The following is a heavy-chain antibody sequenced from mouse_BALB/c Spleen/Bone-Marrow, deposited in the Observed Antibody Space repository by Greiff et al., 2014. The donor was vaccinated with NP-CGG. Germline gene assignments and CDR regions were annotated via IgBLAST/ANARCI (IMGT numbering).Heavy chain of an antibody. CDR2: IHSGGIT. J-gene: IGHJ4*01. Sequence: VQLQQSGPDLVKPSQSLSLTCTVTGYSITSYYSWYWIRPFPGNILEWMGFIHSGGITVFNPSFKSRISFTRDTSNNQFFLQLNSVTTEDTAAYYCARFAGAPYTMDYWGQGTSVTVSS. V-gene: IGHV3-1*02. CDR3: ARFAGAPYTMDY. CDR1: GYSITSYYS.